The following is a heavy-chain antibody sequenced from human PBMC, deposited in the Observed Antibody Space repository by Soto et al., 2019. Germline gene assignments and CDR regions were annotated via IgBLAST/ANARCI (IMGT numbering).Heavy chain of an antibody. CDR1: GFSFNEAW. J-gene: IGHJ6*02. V-gene: IGHV3-15*07. CDR2: IKTSAGGGAT. CDR3: TTGSVAGI. D-gene: IGHD2-15*01. Sequence: EVQLVESAGGLVKPGGSLRLSCVASGFSFNEAWMNWVRQAPGEGLEWVGRIKTSAGGGATDYAVPVQGRFTISRDDSKTALYLHMNRLRTEDTAIYYCTTGSVAGIWGQGTTVTVSS.